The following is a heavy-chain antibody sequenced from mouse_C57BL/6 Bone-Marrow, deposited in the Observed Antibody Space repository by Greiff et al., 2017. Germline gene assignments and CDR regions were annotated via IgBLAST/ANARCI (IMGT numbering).Heavy chain of an antibody. Sequence: QVQLKQPGAELVKPGASVKMSCKASGYTFTSYWITWVKQRPGQGLEWIGDIYPGSGSTNYNEKFKGKATVTVDTSSSTAYMQRRSLTSEDSAVFYCATDIWYFDVWGTGTTVTVSS. J-gene: IGHJ1*03. V-gene: IGHV1-55*01. CDR3: ATDIWYFDV. CDR1: GYTFTSYW. CDR2: IYPGSGST.